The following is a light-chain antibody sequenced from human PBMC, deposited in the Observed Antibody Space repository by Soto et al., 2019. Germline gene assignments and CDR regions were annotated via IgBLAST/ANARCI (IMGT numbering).Light chain of an antibody. CDR1: SSNIGAGYD. J-gene: IGLJ2*01. V-gene: IGLV1-40*01. Sequence: QSVLTQPPSVSGAPGQRVTISCTGSSSNIGAGYDVHWYQQLPGTAPKLLIYGNSNRPSGVPDRFSGSKSGTSASLAITGLQAEDGADYYCQSYESSLSVSIFGGGTKLTVL. CDR2: GNS. CDR3: QSYESSLSVSI.